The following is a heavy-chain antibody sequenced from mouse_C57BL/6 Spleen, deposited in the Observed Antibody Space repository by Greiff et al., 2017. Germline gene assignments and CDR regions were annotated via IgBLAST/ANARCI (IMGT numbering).Heavy chain of an antibody. V-gene: IGHV1-82*01. CDR2: IYPGDGDT. CDR3: AREGGSGYGDY. Sequence: VQLQQSGPELVKPGASVKISCKASGYAFSSSWMNWVKQRPGKGLEWIGRIYPGDGDTNYNGKFKGKATLTADKSSSTAYMQLSSLTSEDSAVYFCAREGGSGYGDYWGQGTTRTVSS. CDR1: GYAFSSSW. D-gene: IGHD3-2*02. J-gene: IGHJ2*01.